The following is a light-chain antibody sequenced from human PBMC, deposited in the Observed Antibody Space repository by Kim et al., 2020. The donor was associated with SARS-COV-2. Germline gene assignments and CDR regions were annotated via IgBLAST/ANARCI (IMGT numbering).Light chain of an antibody. CDR3: QVRDTNSDHPV. J-gene: IGLJ3*02. CDR1: NIGSNS. CDR2: YDS. V-gene: IGLV3-21*04. Sequence: SYELTQSPSVSVAPGKTASITCGGNNIGSNSVHWYQQRPGQAPVLVIYYDSDRPSGIPERFSGSNSGNTATLTISRVEAGDEADYYCQVRDTNSDHPVFGGGTKVTVL.